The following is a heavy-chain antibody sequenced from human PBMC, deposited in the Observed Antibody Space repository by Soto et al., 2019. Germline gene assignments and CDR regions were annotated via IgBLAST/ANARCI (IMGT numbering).Heavy chain of an antibody. CDR1: GDSVSSNSAA. J-gene: IGHJ6*02. V-gene: IGHV6-1*01. CDR2: TYYRSKWYN. Sequence: PSQTLSLTCAISGDSVSSNSAAWNWIRQSPSRGLEWLGRTYYRSKWYNDYAVSVKSRITINPDTSKNQFSLQLNSVTPEDTAVYYCARAGIAAAGTYYYGMDVWGQGTTVTVSS. CDR3: ARAGIAAAGTYYYGMDV. D-gene: IGHD6-13*01.